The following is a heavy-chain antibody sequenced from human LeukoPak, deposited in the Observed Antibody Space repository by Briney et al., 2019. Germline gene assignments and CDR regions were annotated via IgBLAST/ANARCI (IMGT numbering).Heavy chain of an antibody. V-gene: IGHV4-38-2*02. CDR1: GYSISSGYY. CDR3: AGEPGYSSGSVD. CDR2: IYHSGST. Sequence: SETLSLTCTVSGYSISSGYYWGWIRQPPGEGLEWIGTIYHSGSTYYNPSLKSRVTISVDTSKNQFSLKLTSVTAADTAVYYCAGEPGYSSGSVDWGQGTLVTVPS. D-gene: IGHD6-19*01. J-gene: IGHJ4*02.